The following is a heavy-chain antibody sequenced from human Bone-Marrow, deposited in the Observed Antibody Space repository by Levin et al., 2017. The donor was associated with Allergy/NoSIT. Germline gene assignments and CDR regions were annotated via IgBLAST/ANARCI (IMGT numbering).Heavy chain of an antibody. CDR1: GFTFRNAW. CDR3: TSDDYQENGGVGF. J-gene: IGHJ4*02. CDR2: IKSQVDGGTT. V-gene: IGHV3-15*06. D-gene: IGHD3-3*01. Sequence: GGSLRLSCVASGFTFRNAWMSWVRQAPGKGLEWVGRIKSQVDGGTTHYATRVKGRFTISRDDSTDTLFLQMSSLQIEDTGVYYCTSDDYQENGGVGFWGQGTLVSVSS.